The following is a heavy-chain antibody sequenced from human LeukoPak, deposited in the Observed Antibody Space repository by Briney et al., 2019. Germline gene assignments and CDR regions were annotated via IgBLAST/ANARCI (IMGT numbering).Heavy chain of an antibody. D-gene: IGHD6-6*01. CDR2: INPSGGST. CDR1: GYTFASYY. Sequence: ASVKVSCKASGYTFASYYMHRVRQAPGQGLEWMGIINPSGGSTSYAQKFQGRVTMTRDMSTSTVYMELSSLRSEDTAVYYCARDPIAARPGGYYWGQGTLVTVSS. V-gene: IGHV1-46*01. J-gene: IGHJ4*02. CDR3: ARDPIAARPGGYY.